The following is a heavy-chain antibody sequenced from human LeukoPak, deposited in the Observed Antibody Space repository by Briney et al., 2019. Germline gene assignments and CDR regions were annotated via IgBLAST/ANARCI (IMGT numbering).Heavy chain of an antibody. CDR1: GFTFSSYA. D-gene: IGHD3-22*01. CDR2: ISGSGGST. CDR3: AKDTNYYDSPTFDY. V-gene: IGHV3-23*01. J-gene: IGHJ4*02. Sequence: GRSLRLSCAASGFTFSSYAMSWVRQAPGKGLEWVSAISGSGGSTYYADSVKGRFTISRDNSKNTLYLQMNSLRAEDTAVYYCAKDTNYYDSPTFDYWGQGTLVTVSS.